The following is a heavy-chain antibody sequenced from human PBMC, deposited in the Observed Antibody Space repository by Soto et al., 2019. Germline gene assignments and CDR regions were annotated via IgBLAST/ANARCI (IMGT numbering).Heavy chain of an antibody. V-gene: IGHV3-23*01. Sequence: EVQLLESGGGLVQPGGSLRLSCAASGFTFSSSVMSWVRQAPGKGLDWVSAISGNGDTTYDADSGKGRFTISRNITKTTLYLQMNSLRAEATAVYYCAKIRGYDLGSTTFQHWGQGTLVTVSS. D-gene: IGHD5-12*01. CDR3: AKIRGYDLGSTTFQH. J-gene: IGHJ1*01. CDR1: GFTFSSSV. CDR2: ISGNGDTT.